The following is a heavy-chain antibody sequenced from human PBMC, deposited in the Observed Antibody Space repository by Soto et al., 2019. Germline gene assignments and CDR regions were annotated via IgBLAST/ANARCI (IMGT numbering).Heavy chain of an antibody. CDR2: ISAYNGNT. V-gene: IGHV1-18*01. D-gene: IGHD2-2*01. CDR3: ARDLFYWLVPAATAFDI. CDR1: GYTFTSYG. Sequence: ASVKVSCKASGYTFTSYGISWVRQAPGQGLEWMGWISAYNGNTNYAQKLQGRVTMTTDTSTSTAYMELRSLRSDDTAVYYCARDLFYWLVPAATAFDIWDQGTMVTVSS. J-gene: IGHJ3*02.